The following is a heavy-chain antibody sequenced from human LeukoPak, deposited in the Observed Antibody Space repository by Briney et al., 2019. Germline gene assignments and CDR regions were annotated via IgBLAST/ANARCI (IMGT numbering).Heavy chain of an antibody. J-gene: IGHJ4*02. D-gene: IGHD1-20*01. Sequence: GGSLRLSCAASGFTFSSYTMKWVRQAPGKGLEWVSSISSRSSYTYYADSVKGRFTISRDDAKNSLYLRMNSLRAEDTAVYYCARDPDNWDYSDYWGQGTLVTVSS. CDR1: GFTFSSYT. CDR2: ISSRSSYT. V-gene: IGHV3-21*01. CDR3: ARDPDNWDYSDY.